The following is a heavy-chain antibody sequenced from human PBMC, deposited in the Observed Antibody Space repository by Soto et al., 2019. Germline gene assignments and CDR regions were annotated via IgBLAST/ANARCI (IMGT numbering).Heavy chain of an antibody. CDR3: AKDPRSIARNWFDP. J-gene: IGHJ5*02. Sequence: EVQLLESGGGLVQPGGSLRLSCAASGFTFSSYAMIWVRQAPGKGLEWDSAISGSGGSTYYAYSVKGRFTISRDNSKNTLYLQMKSLRAEDTAVYYCAKDPRSIARNWFDPWGQGTLVPVSS. V-gene: IGHV3-23*01. CDR2: ISGSGGST. D-gene: IGHD6-6*01. CDR1: GFTFSSYA.